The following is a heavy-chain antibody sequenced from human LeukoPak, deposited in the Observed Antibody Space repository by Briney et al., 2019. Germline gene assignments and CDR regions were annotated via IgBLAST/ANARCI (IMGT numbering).Heavy chain of an antibody. Sequence: PGGSLRLSCAASGFKFDDYWMDWVRQAPGKGLEWVTNIKDGGSEKYYVDSVKGRFTISRDNARNFLYLQMNSLRAEDTAVYYCARAGTSIRGIKVYWGQGTLVTVSS. D-gene: IGHD3-10*01. CDR1: GFKFDDYW. CDR3: ARAGTSIRGIKVY. CDR2: IKDGGSEK. J-gene: IGHJ4*02. V-gene: IGHV3-7*03.